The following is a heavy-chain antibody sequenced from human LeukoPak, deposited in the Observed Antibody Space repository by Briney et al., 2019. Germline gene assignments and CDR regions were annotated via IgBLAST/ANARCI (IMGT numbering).Heavy chain of an antibody. CDR3: ASRVWVGATFHYYYYMDV. J-gene: IGHJ6*03. CDR1: GFTFSSYW. CDR2: MNQDGSEK. Sequence: GGSLRLSCAASGFTFSSYWMSWVRQAPGKGLEWVANMNQDGSEKYYVDSVKGRFTISRDNAKNSLYLQMNSLRAEDSAVYYCASRVWVGATFHYYYYMDVWGKGTTDTFSS. V-gene: IGHV3-7*01. D-gene: IGHD1-26*01.